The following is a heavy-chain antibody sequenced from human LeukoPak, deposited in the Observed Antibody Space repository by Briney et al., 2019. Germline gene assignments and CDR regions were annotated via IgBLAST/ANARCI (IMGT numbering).Heavy chain of an antibody. CDR2: IYYSGST. D-gene: IGHD2-15*01. CDR1: GGSISSYY. Sequence: SETLSLTCTVSGGSISSYYWSWLRQPPGKGLEWIGYIYYSGSTNYNPSLKSRVTISVDTSKNQFSLKLSSVTAADTAVYYCAREPPVAGWKHAFDIWGQGTMVTVSS. CDR3: AREPPVAGWKHAFDI. J-gene: IGHJ3*02. V-gene: IGHV4-59*12.